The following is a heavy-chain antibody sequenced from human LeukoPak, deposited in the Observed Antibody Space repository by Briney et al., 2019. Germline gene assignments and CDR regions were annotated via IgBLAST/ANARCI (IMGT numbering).Heavy chain of an antibody. CDR1: GFTFSSYG. CDR2: ISYDGSNK. V-gene: IGHV3-30*18. CDR3: AKEGLHYDILTGSIYYYGMDV. D-gene: IGHD3-9*01. J-gene: IGHJ6*02. Sequence: PGGSLRLSCAASGFTFSSYGMPWVRQAPGKGLEWVAVISYDGSNKYYADSVKGRFTISRDNSKNTLYLQMNSLRAEDTAVYYCAKEGLHYDILTGSIYYYGMDVWGQGTTVTVSS.